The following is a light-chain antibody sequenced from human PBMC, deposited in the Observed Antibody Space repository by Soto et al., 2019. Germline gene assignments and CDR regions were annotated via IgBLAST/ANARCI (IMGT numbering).Light chain of an antibody. CDR2: GAS. J-gene: IGKJ1*01. CDR1: QAVSSTY. CDR3: HQCGNSWWT. V-gene: IGKV3-20*01. Sequence: VVLTQSPNTLSLSPGESATLSCRASQAVSSTYLVWYQQKPGLAPRLLIYGASSRAPGISDRFSGSGSGTDFTLTISRLEPEDFAVYYCHQCGNSWWTFGEGTKVDI.